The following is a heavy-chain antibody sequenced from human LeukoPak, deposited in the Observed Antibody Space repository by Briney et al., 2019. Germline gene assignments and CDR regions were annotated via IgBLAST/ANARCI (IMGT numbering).Heavy chain of an antibody. CDR1: GGSFSGYY. CDR2: INHSGST. CDR3: ARLLAVGGTELVLDYYYYMDV. V-gene: IGHV4-34*01. D-gene: IGHD6-19*01. Sequence: SETLSLTCAVYGGSFSGYYWSWIRQPAGKGLEWNGEINHSGSTNYNPSLKSRVTISVDTSKNQFSLKLSSVTAADTAVYYCARLLAVGGTELVLDYYYYMDVWGKGTTVTVSS. J-gene: IGHJ6*03.